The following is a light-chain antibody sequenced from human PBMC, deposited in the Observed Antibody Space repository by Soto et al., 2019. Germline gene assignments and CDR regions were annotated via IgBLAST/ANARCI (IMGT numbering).Light chain of an antibody. CDR2: WAS. V-gene: IGKV4-1*01. CDR1: QSVLFSINQKNY. CDR3: HQYYTTPPT. Sequence: DIVLTQSPDSVAVSLGERATINCKSSQSVLFSINQKNYLAWYHQKPGQPPKLLIYWASIRESGVPTRFSGSGSVINFTLTISSLQAEDAAVYYCHQYYTTPPTFGLGTKVEVK. J-gene: IGKJ1*01.